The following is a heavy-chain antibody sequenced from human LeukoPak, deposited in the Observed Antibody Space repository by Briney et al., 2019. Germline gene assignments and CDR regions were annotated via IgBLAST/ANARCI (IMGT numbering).Heavy chain of an antibody. V-gene: IGHV1-69*05. CDR3: ARDSSSGYYFGY. CDR1: GGTFCSYA. Sequence: SVKVSCKASGGTFCSYAISWVRQAPGQGLEWMGGIIPIFGTANYAQKFQGRVTITTDESTSTAYMELSSLRSEDTAVYYCARDSSSGYYFGYWGQGTLVTVSS. J-gene: IGHJ4*02. CDR2: IIPIFGTA. D-gene: IGHD3-22*01.